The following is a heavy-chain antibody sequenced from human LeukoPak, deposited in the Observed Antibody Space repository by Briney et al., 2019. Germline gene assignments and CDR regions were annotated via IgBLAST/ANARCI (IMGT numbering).Heavy chain of an antibody. J-gene: IGHJ4*02. D-gene: IGHD6-19*01. CDR3: ARHSRPYSSGWYVWDY. V-gene: IGHV4-59*08. CDR2: IYYSGST. Sequence: SETLSLTCTVSGGSISSYCWSWIRQPPGKGLEWIGYIYYSGSTNYNPSLKSRVTISVDTSKNQFSLKLSSVTAADTAVYYCARHSRPYSSGWYVWDYWGQGTLVTVSS. CDR1: GGSISSYC.